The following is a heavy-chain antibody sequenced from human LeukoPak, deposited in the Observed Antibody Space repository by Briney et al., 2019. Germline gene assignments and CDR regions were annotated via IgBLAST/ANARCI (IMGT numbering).Heavy chain of an antibody. V-gene: IGHV1-69*01. CDR3: ARASHSGSYLGVDY. Sequence: SVKVSCKASGGTFSSYAISWVRQAPGQGLEWMGGIIPIFGSASYAQKFQGRVTITADESTSTAYMELSSLRSEDTAVYYCARASHSGSYLGVDYWGQGTLVTVSS. J-gene: IGHJ4*02. D-gene: IGHD1-26*01. CDR1: GGTFSSYA. CDR2: IIPIFGSA.